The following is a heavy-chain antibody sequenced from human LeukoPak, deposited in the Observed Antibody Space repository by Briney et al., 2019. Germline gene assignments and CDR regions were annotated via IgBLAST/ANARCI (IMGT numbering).Heavy chain of an antibody. V-gene: IGHV1-18*01. CDR1: GYTFTSYD. CDR3: ALLEVTPDWFDP. J-gene: IGHJ5*02. Sequence: ASVKVSCKASGYTFTSYDINWVRQAPGQGLEWMGWISAYNGNTNYAQKFQGRVTMTTDTSTSTVYMELRSLRSDDTAVYYCALLEVTPDWFDPWGQGTLVTVSS. CDR2: ISAYNGNT. D-gene: IGHD5-18*01.